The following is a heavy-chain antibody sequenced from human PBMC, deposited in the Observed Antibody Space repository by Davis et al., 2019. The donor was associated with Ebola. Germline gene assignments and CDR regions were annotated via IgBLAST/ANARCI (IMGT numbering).Heavy chain of an antibody. J-gene: IGHJ4*02. CDR2: IYYSGST. CDR1: GGSISSSSYY. Sequence: MPGGSLRLSCTVSGGSISSSSYYWGWIRQPPGKGLEWIGSIYYSGSTYYNPSLKSRVTISVDTSKNQFSLKLSSVTAADTAVYYCARSWDGGTEDYWGQGTLVTVSS. V-gene: IGHV4-39*01. D-gene: IGHD4-23*01. CDR3: ARSWDGGTEDY.